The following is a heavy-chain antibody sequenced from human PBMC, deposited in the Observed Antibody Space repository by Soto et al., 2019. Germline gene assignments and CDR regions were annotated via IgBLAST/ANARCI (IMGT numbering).Heavy chain of an antibody. CDR2: IIPILGIA. J-gene: IGHJ4*02. D-gene: IGHD3-22*01. Sequence: QVQLVQSGAEVKKPGSSVKVSCKASGGTFGSYTISWVRQAPGQGLEWMGRIIPILGIANYAQKFQGRVTITADKSTSTAYMELSSLRSEDTAVYYCARAQTDYYDSSGDDWGQGTLVTVSS. V-gene: IGHV1-69*02. CDR3: ARAQTDYYDSSGDD. CDR1: GGTFGSYT.